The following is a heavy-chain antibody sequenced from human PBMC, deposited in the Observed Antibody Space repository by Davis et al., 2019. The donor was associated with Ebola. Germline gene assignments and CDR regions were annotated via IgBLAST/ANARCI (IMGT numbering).Heavy chain of an antibody. CDR3: AKQVAGGGYSNGYNAFDI. D-gene: IGHD5-18*01. CDR1: GFTFSTYA. J-gene: IGHJ3*02. V-gene: IGHV3-23*01. CDR2: ISGGGGGT. Sequence: GESLKISCAASGFTFSTYAMSWVRQAPGKGLVWVSAISGGGGGTYYADSVKGRFTISRDNSKNTLYLQMNSLRAEDTALYYCAKQVAGGGYSNGYNAFDIWGQGTMVTVSS.